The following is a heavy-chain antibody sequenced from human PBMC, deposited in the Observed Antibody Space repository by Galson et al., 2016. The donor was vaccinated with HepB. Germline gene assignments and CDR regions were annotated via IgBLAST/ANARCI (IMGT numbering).Heavy chain of an antibody. V-gene: IGHV3-9*01. D-gene: IGHD6-19*01. CDR2: INWNSGTV. J-gene: IGHJ4*02. Sequence: SLRLSCAASGFTFDDYAMHWVRHAPGKGLEWVAGINWNSGTVFYADSVKGRFTISRDNNQNSVYLQMDTLSVEDTASYFCARDPYQWLSKYYFYYWGQGALVTVSS. CDR1: GFTFDDYA. CDR3: ARDPYQWLSKYYFYY.